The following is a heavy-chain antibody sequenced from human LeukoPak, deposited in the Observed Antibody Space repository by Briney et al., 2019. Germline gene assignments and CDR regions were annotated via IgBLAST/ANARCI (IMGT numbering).Heavy chain of an antibody. J-gene: IGHJ4*02. CDR3: ARQGDSSGWTFDY. D-gene: IGHD6-19*01. Sequence: KPSETLSLTCTVSGDSISSSYWSWIRQPPGKGLEWIGYISYRGSTNYNPSLTSRVTISGDTSKNQLSLKLSSVIAADTAVYYCARQGDSSGWTFDYWGQGILVTVSS. CDR1: GDSISSSY. CDR2: ISYRGST. V-gene: IGHV4-59*01.